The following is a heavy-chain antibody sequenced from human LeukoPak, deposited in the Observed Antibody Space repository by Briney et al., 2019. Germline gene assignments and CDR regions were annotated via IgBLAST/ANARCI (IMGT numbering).Heavy chain of an antibody. J-gene: IGHJ4*02. CDR3: ASAYLATVTIGDY. CDR1: GGTFSSYA. Sequence: EASVKVSCKASGGTFSSYAISWVRQAPGQGLEWMGGIIPIFGTANYAQKFQGRVTITADESTSTAYMELSSLRSEDTAVYYCASAYLATVTIGDYWGQGTLVTVSS. CDR2: IIPIFGTA. V-gene: IGHV1-69*13. D-gene: IGHD4-11*01.